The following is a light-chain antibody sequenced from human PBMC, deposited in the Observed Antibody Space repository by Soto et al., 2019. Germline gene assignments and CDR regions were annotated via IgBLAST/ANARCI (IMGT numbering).Light chain of an antibody. Sequence: EIVLTQSPGTLSLSPGERATLSCRASQSVSSSYLAWYQQKPGQAPRPLIYGASSRAIGIPDRFSGSGSGTDFTLTISRLEPEDFEVYYCQQYGSSPWTFGKGTKVE. CDR3: QQYGSSPWT. J-gene: IGKJ1*01. CDR1: QSVSSSY. CDR2: GAS. V-gene: IGKV3-20*01.